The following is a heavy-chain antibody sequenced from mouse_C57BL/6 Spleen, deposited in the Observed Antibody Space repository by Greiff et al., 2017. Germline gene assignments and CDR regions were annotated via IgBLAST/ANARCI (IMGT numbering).Heavy chain of an antibody. V-gene: IGHV1-26*01. Sequence: EVQLQQSGPELVKPGASVKISCKASGYTFTDYYMNWVKQSHGKSLEWIGDINPNNGGTSYNQKFKGKATLTVDKSSSTAYMELRSLTSEDSAVYYCATLYYGNYVAYWGQGTLVTVSA. CDR3: ATLYYGNYVAY. CDR1: GYTFTDYY. J-gene: IGHJ3*01. CDR2: INPNNGGT. D-gene: IGHD2-1*01.